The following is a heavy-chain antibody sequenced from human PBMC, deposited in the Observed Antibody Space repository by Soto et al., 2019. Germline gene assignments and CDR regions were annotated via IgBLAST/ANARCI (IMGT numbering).Heavy chain of an antibody. CDR3: ARRDRSDYYGMDV. Sequence: SVKVSCKASGGTFSSYAISWVRQAPGQGLEWMGGIIPIFGTANYAQKFQGRVTIAADKSTSTAYMELSSLRSEDTAVYYCARRDRSDYYGMDVWGQGTTVTVSS. CDR2: IIPIFGTA. CDR1: GGTFSSYA. V-gene: IGHV1-69*06. J-gene: IGHJ6*02.